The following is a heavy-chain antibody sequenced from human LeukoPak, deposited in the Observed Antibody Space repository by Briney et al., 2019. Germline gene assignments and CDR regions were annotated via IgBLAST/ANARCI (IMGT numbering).Heavy chain of an antibody. J-gene: IGHJ1*01. V-gene: IGHV1-2*02. Sequence: GASVKVSCKASGYTLTGYYMHWVRQAPGQGLEWMGWINPNSGGTNYAQKFQGRVTMTRDTSISTAYMELSRLRSDDTAVYYCARSTTPNENEYFEHWGQGTLVTVSS. CDR2: INPNSGGT. CDR3: ARSTTPNENEYFEH. CDR1: GYTLTGYY. D-gene: IGHD2/OR15-2a*01.